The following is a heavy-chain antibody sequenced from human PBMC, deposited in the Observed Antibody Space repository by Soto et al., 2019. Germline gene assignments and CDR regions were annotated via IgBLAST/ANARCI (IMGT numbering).Heavy chain of an antibody. CDR3: ARRTGAYYYCSGSYYYYYYMAV. CDR2: IYYSGST. Sequence: PSETLSLTCTVSGGSISSYYWSWIRQPPGKGLEWIGYIYYSGSTNYNPSLKSRVTISVDTSKNQFSLKLSSVTAADTAVYYCARRTGAYYYCSGSYYYYYYMAVWGKGTTVTVSS. D-gene: IGHD3-10*01. J-gene: IGHJ6*03. V-gene: IGHV4-59*08. CDR1: GGSISSYY.